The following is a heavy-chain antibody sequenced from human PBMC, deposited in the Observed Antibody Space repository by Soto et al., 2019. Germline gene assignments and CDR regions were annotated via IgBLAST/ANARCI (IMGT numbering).Heavy chain of an antibody. J-gene: IGHJ4*02. V-gene: IGHV2-5*02. Sequence: QITLKESGPTLVKPTQTLTLTCTFSGFSLSPGGVSVGWIRQPPGKALEWLALIYWDDDKRYSPSLKSRLIVTKDTPKNQVVLTMTNMDPVDTATYYCVHSEQQLNFDYWGQGTLVTVSS. D-gene: IGHD6-13*01. CDR1: GFSLSPGGVS. CDR2: IYWDDDK. CDR3: VHSEQQLNFDY.